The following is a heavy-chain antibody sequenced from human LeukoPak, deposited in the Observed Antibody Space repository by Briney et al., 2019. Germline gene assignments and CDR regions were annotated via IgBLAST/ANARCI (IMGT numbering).Heavy chain of an antibody. CDR1: GFTFSTHG. J-gene: IGHJ6*03. CDR3: AKDRKAVQLPLYYYMDV. CDR2: IRSDGTNK. D-gene: IGHD2-2*01. Sequence: GGSLRLSCAASGFTFSTHGMHWVRQAPGKGLEWVAFIRSDGTNKYYADSVQGRFTTSRDNSKNTLYLQVKSLRPEDTAVYYCAKDRKAVQLPLYYYMDVWGKGTTVTVSS. V-gene: IGHV3-30*02.